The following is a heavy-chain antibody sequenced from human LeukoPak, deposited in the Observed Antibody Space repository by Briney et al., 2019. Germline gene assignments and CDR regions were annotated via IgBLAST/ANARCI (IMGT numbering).Heavy chain of an antibody. J-gene: IGHJ4*02. CDR1: GGSISSYY. D-gene: IGHD3-22*01. CDR2: IYYSGST. CDR3: ARVRRPHYYDSSGYLDY. Sequence: SETLSLTCTVSGGSISSYYWSWIRQHPGKGLEWIGYIYYSGSTYYNPSLKSRVTISVDTSKNQFSLKLSSVTAADTAVYYCARVRRPHYYDSSGYLDYWGQGTLVTVSS. V-gene: IGHV4-59*06.